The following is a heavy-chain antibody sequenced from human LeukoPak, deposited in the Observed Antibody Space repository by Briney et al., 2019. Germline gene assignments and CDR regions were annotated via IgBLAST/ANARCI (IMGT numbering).Heavy chain of an antibody. D-gene: IGHD6-13*01. Sequence: SVKVSCKASGGTFSSYAISWVRQAPGQGLEWMGGIIPIFGTANYAQKFQGRVTITADESTSTAYMELSSLRSEDTAVYYCARDGRQLVPGYYYYYMDVWGKGTTVTVSS. J-gene: IGHJ6*03. CDR1: GGTFSSYA. CDR3: ARDGRQLVPGYYYYYMDV. CDR2: IIPIFGTA. V-gene: IGHV1-69*13.